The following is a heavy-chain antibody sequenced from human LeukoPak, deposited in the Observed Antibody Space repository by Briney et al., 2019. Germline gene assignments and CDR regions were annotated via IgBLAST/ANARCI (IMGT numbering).Heavy chain of an antibody. J-gene: IGHJ5*02. CDR2: IYYSGST. CDR1: GGSISSYY. D-gene: IGHD3-22*01. V-gene: IGHV4-59*01. CDR3: ARGQENYYDKFDP. Sequence: SETLSLTCTVSGGSISSYYWSWIRQPPGKGLEWIGYIYYSGSTNYNPSLKSRVTISVDTSKNQFSLKLSSVTAADTAVYYCARGQENYYDKFDPWGQGTLVTVSS.